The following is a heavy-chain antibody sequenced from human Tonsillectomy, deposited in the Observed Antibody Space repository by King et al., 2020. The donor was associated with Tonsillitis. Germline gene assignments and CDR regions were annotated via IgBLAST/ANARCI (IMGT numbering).Heavy chain of an antibody. J-gene: IGHJ4*02. Sequence: MQLVQSGGGLVKPGGSLRLSCAASGFTFNNAWMSWVRQAPGKGLEWVGRIKSKNDGGTTDYDTPVKGRFTISRDDSKNTLSLQMNTLKTEDTAVYYCTRGYSGYDYGLHYWGQGTLVTVSS. CDR1: GFTFNNAW. V-gene: IGHV3-15*01. CDR2: IKSKNDGGTT. D-gene: IGHD5-12*01. CDR3: TRGYSGYDYGLHY.